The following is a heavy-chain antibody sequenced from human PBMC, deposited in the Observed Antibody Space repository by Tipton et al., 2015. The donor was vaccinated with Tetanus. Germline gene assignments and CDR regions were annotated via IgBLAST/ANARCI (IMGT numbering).Heavy chain of an antibody. J-gene: IGHJ5*02. V-gene: IGHV3-33*01. CDR2: SWDDGTDK. CDR3: AREADCSGGSCFSGDFDP. Sequence: SLRLSCAASGFIFSSYCIHWVRQAPGKGLEWVAVSWDDGTDKYYADSVKGRFTISRDHSKNTHYLLMNSLRAEDTVVYYCAREADCSGGSCFSGDFDPWGQGTQVTVSS. D-gene: IGHD2-15*01. CDR1: GFIFSSYC.